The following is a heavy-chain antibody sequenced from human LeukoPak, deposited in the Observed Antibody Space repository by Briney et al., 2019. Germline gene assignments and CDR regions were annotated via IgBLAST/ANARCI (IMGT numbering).Heavy chain of an antibody. CDR1: GFTVSSNF. J-gene: IGHJ4*02. CDR2: IYAGGNT. V-gene: IGHV3-53*01. D-gene: IGHD2-15*01. CDR3: ARTYSYFFDY. Sequence: PGGSLRLSCAASGFTVSSNFMNWVRQAPGKGLEYISTIYAGGNTYYADSVKGRFTISRDNSKNTLYLQMNSLRAEDTAVYYCARTYSYFFDYWGQGTLVTVSS.